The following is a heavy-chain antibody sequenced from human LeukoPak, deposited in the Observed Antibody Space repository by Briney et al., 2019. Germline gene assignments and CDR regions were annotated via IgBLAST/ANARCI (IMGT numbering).Heavy chain of an antibody. CDR2: MNPNSGNT. D-gene: IGHD3-10*01. CDR3: ARLMVRGANGYYYYMDV. J-gene: IGHJ6*03. V-gene: IGHV1-8*01. Sequence: ASVKVSCKASGYTFTSYDINWVRQATGQGLEWMGWMNPNSGNTGYAQKFQGRVTMTRNTSISTAYMELSSLRSEDTAVYYCARLMVRGANGYYYYMDVWGKGTTVTISS. CDR1: GYTFTSYD.